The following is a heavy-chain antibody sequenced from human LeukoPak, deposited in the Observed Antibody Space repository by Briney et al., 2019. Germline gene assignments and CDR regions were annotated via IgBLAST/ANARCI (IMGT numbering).Heavy chain of an antibody. CDR1: GFTFSSYA. V-gene: IGHV3-7*03. J-gene: IGHJ4*02. CDR3: ARDIVVVPAAQYYFDY. Sequence: PGRSLRLSCAASGFTFSSYAMSWVRQAPGKGLEWVANIKQDGSEKYYVDSVKGRFTISRDNAKNSLYLQMNSLRAEDTAVYYCARDIVVVPAAQYYFDYWGQGTLVTVSS. D-gene: IGHD2-2*01. CDR2: IKQDGSEK.